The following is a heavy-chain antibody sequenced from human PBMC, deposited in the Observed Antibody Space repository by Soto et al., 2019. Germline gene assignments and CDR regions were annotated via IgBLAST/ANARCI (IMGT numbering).Heavy chain of an antibody. V-gene: IGHV3-23*01. J-gene: IGHJ4*02. CDR1: GFTFSSYA. D-gene: IGHD4-4*01. CDR3: AKVHDYSNYGGFRHFDY. CDR2: ISGSGGST. Sequence: GGSLRLSCAASGFTFSSYAMSWVRQAPGKGLEWVSAISGSGGSTYYADSVKGRLTISRDNSKITLYLQMNSLRAEDTAVYYCAKVHDYSNYGGFRHFDYWGQGTLVTVSS.